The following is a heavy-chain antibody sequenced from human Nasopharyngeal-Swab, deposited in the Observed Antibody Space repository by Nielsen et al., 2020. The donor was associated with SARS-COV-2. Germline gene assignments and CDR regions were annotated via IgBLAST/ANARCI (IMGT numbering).Heavy chain of an antibody. J-gene: IGHJ4*02. V-gene: IGHV3-30*18. CDR1: GFTFSSYG. D-gene: IGHD3-22*01. CDR2: ISYDGSNK. Sequence: GGSLRLSCAASGFTFSSYGMHWVRQAPGKGLEWVAVISYDGSNKYYADSVKGRFTISRDNSKNTLYLQMNSLGAEDTAVYYCAKDPVMYYDSSGYYYFDYWGQGTLVTVSS. CDR3: AKDPVMYYDSSGYYYFDY.